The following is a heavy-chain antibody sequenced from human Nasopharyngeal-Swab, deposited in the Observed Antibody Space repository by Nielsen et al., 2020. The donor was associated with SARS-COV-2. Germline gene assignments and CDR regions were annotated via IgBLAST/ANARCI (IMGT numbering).Heavy chain of an antibody. Sequence: ASVKVSCKASGYTFTGYYMHWVRQAPGQGLEWMGRINPNSGGANYAQKFQGRVTMTRDTSISTAYMELSRLRSDDTAVYYCARRGANTMNTSPFDFWGQGTLVTVSS. V-gene: IGHV1-2*06. CDR3: ARRGANTMNTSPFDF. J-gene: IGHJ4*02. CDR1: GYTFTGYY. D-gene: IGHD3-16*01. CDR2: INPNSGGA.